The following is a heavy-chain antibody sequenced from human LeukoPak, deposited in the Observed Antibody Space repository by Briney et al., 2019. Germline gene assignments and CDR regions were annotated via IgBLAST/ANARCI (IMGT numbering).Heavy chain of an antibody. V-gene: IGHV3-11*04. D-gene: IGHD3-3*01. Sequence: GGSLRLSCAASGFTFSDYYMSWIRQAPGKGLEWVSYISSSGTTIYYADSVKGRFTISRDNSKNTLYLQMNSLRAEDTAVYYCARDCGHHLKTYYDFWSGYQQWGPPPSWFDPWGQGTLVTVSS. CDR3: ARDCGHHLKTYYDFWSGYQQWGPPPSWFDP. CDR2: ISSSGTTI. J-gene: IGHJ5*02. CDR1: GFTFSDYY.